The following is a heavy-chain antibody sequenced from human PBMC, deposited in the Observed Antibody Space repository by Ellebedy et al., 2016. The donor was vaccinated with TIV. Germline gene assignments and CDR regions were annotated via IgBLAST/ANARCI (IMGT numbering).Heavy chain of an antibody. D-gene: IGHD5-24*01. CDR2: ISSGGSFI. V-gene: IGHV3-11*06. CDR1: GFALSDNY. J-gene: IGHJ4*02. CDR3: ARGNRMAPLDY. Sequence: PGGSLRLSCAASGFALSDNYMSWIRQAPEKGLEWVSYISSGGSFISYADSVRGRLTISRDNAKNSLYLQMDSLTVEDTAVYYCARGNRMAPLDYWGQGTLVTVSS.